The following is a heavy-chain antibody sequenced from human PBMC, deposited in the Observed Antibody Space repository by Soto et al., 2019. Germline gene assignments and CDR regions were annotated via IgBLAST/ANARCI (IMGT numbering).Heavy chain of an antibody. CDR1: GGSISTVDYW. V-gene: IGHV4-30-4*01. Sequence: PSETLSLTCTVSGGSISTVDYWWSWIRQSPDMGLEWIGHIYDGGRTYNNPSLESRVTISRDNAKNTLYLQMNSLRAEDTAAYYCARDRGWSLFDYWGQGTLVTVSS. CDR2: IYDGGRT. D-gene: IGHD6-19*01. J-gene: IGHJ4*02. CDR3: ARDRGWSLFDY.